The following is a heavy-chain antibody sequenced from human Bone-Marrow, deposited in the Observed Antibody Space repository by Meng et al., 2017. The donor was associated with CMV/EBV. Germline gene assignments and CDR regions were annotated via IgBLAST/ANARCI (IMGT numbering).Heavy chain of an antibody. CDR1: GYTFTGYY. CDR2: ISAYNGNT. CDR3: ARGSITIFGVVIPNWFDP. D-gene: IGHD3-3*01. Sequence: ASVKVSCKASGYTFTGYYMHWVRQAPGQGLEWMGWISAYNGNTNYAQKLQGRVTMTTDTSTSTAYMELRSLRSDDTAVYYCARGSITIFGVVIPNWFDPWGQGTLVTVSS. J-gene: IGHJ5*02. V-gene: IGHV1-18*04.